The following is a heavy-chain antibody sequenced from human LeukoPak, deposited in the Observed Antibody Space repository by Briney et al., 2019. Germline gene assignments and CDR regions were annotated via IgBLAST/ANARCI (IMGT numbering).Heavy chain of an antibody. V-gene: IGHV1-8*01. D-gene: IGHD3-10*01. J-gene: IGHJ4*02. CDR3: ARAHYGSGSYFFDY. Sequence: ASVKVSCKASGYTFTSYDINWGRRAPGQGLEWMGWMNPNSGNTGYAQKFQGRVTMTRNTSISTAYMELSSLRSEDTAVYYCARAHYGSGSYFFDYWGQGTLVTVSS. CDR1: GYTFTSYD. CDR2: MNPNSGNT.